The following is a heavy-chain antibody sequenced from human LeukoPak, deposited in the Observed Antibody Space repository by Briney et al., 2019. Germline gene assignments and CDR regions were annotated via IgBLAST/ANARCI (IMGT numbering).Heavy chain of an antibody. V-gene: IGHV3-23*01. J-gene: IGHJ4*02. CDR1: GFTFSSYA. Sequence: GASLRLSCAASGFTFSSYAMSWVRQAPGKGLEWVSAISGSGGSTYYADSVKGRFTISRVNSKNTLCLQMNSLRAEDTAVYYCAKVTSGSYTFDYWGQGTLVTVSS. CDR3: AKVTSGSYTFDY. D-gene: IGHD1-26*01. CDR2: ISGSGGST.